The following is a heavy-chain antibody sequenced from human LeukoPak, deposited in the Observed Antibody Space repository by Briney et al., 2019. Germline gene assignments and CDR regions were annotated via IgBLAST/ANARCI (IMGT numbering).Heavy chain of an antibody. CDR3: AKEAWSGPYF. D-gene: IGHD3-3*01. CDR2: ISDGSGST. J-gene: IGHJ4*02. V-gene: IGHV3-23*01. Sequence: GGALRLSCAASGFTFSSYAMTWVRQPPGKGLEWVSSISDGSGSTYYADSVKGRFTISRDNSKNTLYLQMNSPRAEDTAVYYCAKEAWSGPYFWGQGTLVTVSS. CDR1: GFTFSSYA.